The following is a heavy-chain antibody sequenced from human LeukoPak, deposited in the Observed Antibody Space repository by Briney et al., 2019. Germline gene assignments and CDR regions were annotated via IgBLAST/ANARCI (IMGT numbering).Heavy chain of an antibody. CDR2: VYPSGIT. J-gene: IGHJ4*02. D-gene: IGHD5-24*01. V-gene: IGHV4-4*07. CDR3: ARLDAAAGRYLQFFY. CDR1: GTSINTYY. Sequence: SETLSLTCTVSGTSINTYYWTWIRQPAGKRLEWMGRVYPSGITNYNPSLKSRVTISVDTSKNQFSLKLSSVTAADTAVYYCARLDAAAGRYLQFFYWGQGTLVTVSS.